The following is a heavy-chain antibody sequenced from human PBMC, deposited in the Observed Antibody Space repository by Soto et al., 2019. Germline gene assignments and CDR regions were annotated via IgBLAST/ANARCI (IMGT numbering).Heavy chain of an antibody. CDR1: GFTFSSYA. CDR3: ARDCPHYYDSSGYYPFYYYYGMDV. CDR2: ISYDGSNK. D-gene: IGHD3-22*01. V-gene: IGHV3-30-3*01. J-gene: IGHJ6*02. Sequence: GGSLRLSCAASGFTFSSYAMHWVRQAPGKGLEWVAVISYDGSNKYYADSVKGRFTISRDNSKNTLYLQMNSLRAEDTAVYYCARDCPHYYDSSGYYPFYYYYGMDVWGQGTTVTVSS.